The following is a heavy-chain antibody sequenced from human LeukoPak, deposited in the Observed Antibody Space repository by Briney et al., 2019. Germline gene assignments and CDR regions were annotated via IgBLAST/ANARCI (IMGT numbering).Heavy chain of an antibody. V-gene: IGHV1-69*13. CDR3: ARDIAVADTADDY. D-gene: IGHD6-19*01. CDR2: IIPIFGTA. J-gene: IGHJ4*02. CDR1: GGTFSSYA. Sequence: SVKVSCKASGGTFSSYAISWVRQAPGQGLEWMGGIIPIFGTANYAQKFQGRVTITADESTSTAYMELSSLRSEDTAVYYCARDIAVADTADDYWGQGTLVTVSS.